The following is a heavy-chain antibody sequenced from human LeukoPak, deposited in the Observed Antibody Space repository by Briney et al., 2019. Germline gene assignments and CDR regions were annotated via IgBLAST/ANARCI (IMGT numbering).Heavy chain of an antibody. CDR3: AKDPERHYYYYGMDV. CDR1: GFTFSSYG. Sequence: GRSLRLSCAASGFTFSSYGMHWVRQAPGKGLEWVAVISYDGSNKYYADSVKGRFTISRDNSKNTLYLQMNSLRAEDTAVYYCAKDPERHYYYYGMDVWGQGTTVTVSS. CDR2: ISYDGSNK. D-gene: IGHD1-1*01. J-gene: IGHJ6*02. V-gene: IGHV3-30*18.